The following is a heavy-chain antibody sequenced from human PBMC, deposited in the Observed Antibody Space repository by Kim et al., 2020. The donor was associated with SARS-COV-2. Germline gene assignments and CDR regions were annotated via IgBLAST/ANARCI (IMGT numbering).Heavy chain of an antibody. D-gene: IGHD6-19*01. J-gene: IGHJ1*01. CDR2: IRDSGGST. Sequence: GGSLRLSCAASGFTFNSHAMSWVRQAPGKGLEWVSGIRDSGGSTKYAESVKGRFSISRDNSKNTLYLQMDSLRAEDTAVYYCAKVTSGSSGWFEYFQHWGQGTLVTVSS. V-gene: IGHV3-23*01. CDR1: GFTFNSHA. CDR3: AKVTSGSSGWFEYFQH.